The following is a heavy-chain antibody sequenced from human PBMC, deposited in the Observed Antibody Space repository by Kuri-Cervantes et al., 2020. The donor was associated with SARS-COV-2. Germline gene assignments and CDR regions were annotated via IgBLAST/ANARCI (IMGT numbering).Heavy chain of an antibody. CDR3: ARVGYYYGMDV. CDR1: GFTFSSYW. J-gene: IGHJ6*02. CDR2: IKQDGSEK. Sequence: GESLKISCAASGFTFSSYWMSWVRQAPGKGLEWVANIKQDGSEKYYVDPVKGRFTISRDNAKNSLYLQMNSLRAEDTAVYYCARVGYYYGMDVWGQGTTVTVSS. V-gene: IGHV3-7*03.